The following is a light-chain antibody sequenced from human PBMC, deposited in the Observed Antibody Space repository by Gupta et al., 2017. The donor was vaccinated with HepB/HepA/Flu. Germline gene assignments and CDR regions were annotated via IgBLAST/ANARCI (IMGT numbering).Light chain of an antibody. Sequence: EIVMTQSPATLSVSPGERGTLSCRASHSVSSNLAWYQQKPGQAPRLLIYGVSTRATGIPARFSGSGSGTEFTLTISSLQSEDFAVYYCQQDDTWPLTFGGGTKVEIK. J-gene: IGKJ4*01. CDR1: HSVSSN. V-gene: IGKV3-15*01. CDR3: QQDDTWPLT. CDR2: GVS.